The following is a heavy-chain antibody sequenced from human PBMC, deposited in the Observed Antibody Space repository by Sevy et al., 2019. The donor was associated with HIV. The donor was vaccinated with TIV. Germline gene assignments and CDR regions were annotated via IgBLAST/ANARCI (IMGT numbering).Heavy chain of an antibody. CDR2: IKSKIDGATR. Sequence: GGSLRLSCEASGFTFNNAWMSWVRQAPGKGLEWVGRIKSKIDGATRDFAEPVKGRSAISRDDSKNTLYLQMNSLKTEDTAVYYCTAGVGTSDFDYWGRGVLVTVSS. D-gene: IGHD1-26*01. J-gene: IGHJ4*02. CDR3: TAGVGTSDFDY. V-gene: IGHV3-15*01. CDR1: GFTFNNAW.